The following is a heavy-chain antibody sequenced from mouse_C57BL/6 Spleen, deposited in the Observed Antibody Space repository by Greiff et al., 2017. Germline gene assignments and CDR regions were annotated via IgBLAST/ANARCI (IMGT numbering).Heavy chain of an antibody. Sequence: ESGPGMVKPSQSLSLTCTVTGYSITSGYDWHWIRHFPGNKLEWMGYISYSGSTNYNPSLKSRISITHDTSKNHFFLKLNSVTTEDTATYYCARAYYGSSYDYYYAMDYWGQGTSVTVSS. CDR3: ARAYYGSSYDYYYAMDY. V-gene: IGHV3-1*01. D-gene: IGHD1-1*01. CDR1: GYSITSGYD. J-gene: IGHJ4*01. CDR2: ISYSGST.